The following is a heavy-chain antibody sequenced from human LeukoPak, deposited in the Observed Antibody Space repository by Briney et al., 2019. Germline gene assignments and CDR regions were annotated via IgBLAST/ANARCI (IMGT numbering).Heavy chain of an antibody. V-gene: IGHV3-23*01. Sequence: PGGSLRLSCAASGFTFSSYTMGWVRQAPGKGLEWVSPISDSGGSTYYADSVKGRFTISRDNSKNTLYLQMNSLRAEDTAVYYCAKGTLYYGSGSYPRYWGQGTLVTVSS. CDR3: AKGTLYYGSGSYPRY. J-gene: IGHJ4*02. CDR1: GFTFSSYT. CDR2: ISDSGGST. D-gene: IGHD3-10*01.